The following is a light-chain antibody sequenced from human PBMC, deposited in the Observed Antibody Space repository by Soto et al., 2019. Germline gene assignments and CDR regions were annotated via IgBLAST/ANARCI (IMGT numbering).Light chain of an antibody. Sequence: QSALTQPPSVSGSPGQSVTISCTGTSSDVGSYNRVSWYQQPPGTAPKLMIYEVSNRPSGVPDRFSGSKSGNTASLTISGLPAEDEADYYYSSYTSSSTLVFGGGTQLTVL. J-gene: IGLJ7*01. CDR1: SSDVGSYNR. CDR2: EVS. V-gene: IGLV2-18*02. CDR3: SSYTSSSTLV.